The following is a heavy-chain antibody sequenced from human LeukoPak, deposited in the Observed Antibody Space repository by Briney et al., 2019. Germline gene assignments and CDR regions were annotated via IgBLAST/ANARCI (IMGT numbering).Heavy chain of an antibody. CDR3: ARVGGPVGYSYGREPIDY. V-gene: IGHV3-33*01. CDR2: IWYDGSNK. D-gene: IGHD5-18*01. J-gene: IGHJ4*02. Sequence: GGSLRLSCAASGFTFSSYGMHWVRQAPGKGLEWVAVIWYDGSNKYYADSVKGRFTISRDNSKNTLYLQMNSLRAEDTAVYYCARVGGPVGYSYGREPIDYWGQGTLVTVSS. CDR1: GFTFSSYG.